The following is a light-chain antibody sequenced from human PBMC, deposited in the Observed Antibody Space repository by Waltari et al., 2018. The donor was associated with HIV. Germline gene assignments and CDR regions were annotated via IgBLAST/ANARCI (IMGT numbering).Light chain of an antibody. Sequence: IVMTQSPATLSVSPGERATLSCRASQSVNNDLAWYQQRPGQAPRLLIYDASTRATGIPARFSGSGSETDFTLTISSLQSEDVAVYYCQQYYSTPWNFGPGTRVDIK. J-gene: IGKJ3*01. CDR2: DAS. V-gene: IGKV3-15*01. CDR1: QSVNND. CDR3: QQYYSTPWN.